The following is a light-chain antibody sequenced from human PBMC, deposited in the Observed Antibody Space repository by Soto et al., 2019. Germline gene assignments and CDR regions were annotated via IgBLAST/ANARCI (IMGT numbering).Light chain of an antibody. Sequence: DIVMTQSPDSLAVSLGERATINCKSSQSVLYSSNNKNYLAWYQQKPGQPPKLLIYWASTRESGVPDRFSGSGSGSDFPLTISSLQAEDVAVYYCEQYYSTPYTVGQGTKLEIK. J-gene: IGKJ2*01. CDR1: QSVLYSSNNKNY. CDR3: EQYYSTPYT. CDR2: WAS. V-gene: IGKV4-1*01.